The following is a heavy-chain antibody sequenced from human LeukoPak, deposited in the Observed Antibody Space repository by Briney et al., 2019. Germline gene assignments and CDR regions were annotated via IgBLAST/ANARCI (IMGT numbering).Heavy chain of an antibody. J-gene: IGHJ2*01. CDR3: ARETLDIGGDYGWYFDL. V-gene: IGHV3-13*01. Sequence: GGSLRLSCAASGFTFSIYDMHWVRQATGKGLEGVSAIGTVGDTYYPGSVKGRFTISRENAKNSLYLQMNSLRDGDTAVYYCARETLDIGGDYGWYFDLWGRGTLVTVSS. CDR2: IGTVGDT. D-gene: IGHD1-26*01. CDR1: GFTFSIYD.